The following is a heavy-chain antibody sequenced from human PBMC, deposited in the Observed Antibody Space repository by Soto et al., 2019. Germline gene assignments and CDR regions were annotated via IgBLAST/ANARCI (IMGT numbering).Heavy chain of an antibody. CDR2: IIPIFGTA. J-gene: IGHJ6*02. Sequence: SVKVSCKASGGTFSSYAISWVRQAPGQGLEWMGGIIPIFGTANYAQKFQGRVTITADESTSTAYMELSSLRSEDTAVYYCAREEPTTTEEVYYGMGVWGQGTTVTVSS. CDR3: AREEPTTTEEVYYGMGV. V-gene: IGHV1-69*13. D-gene: IGHD1-26*01. CDR1: GGTFSSYA.